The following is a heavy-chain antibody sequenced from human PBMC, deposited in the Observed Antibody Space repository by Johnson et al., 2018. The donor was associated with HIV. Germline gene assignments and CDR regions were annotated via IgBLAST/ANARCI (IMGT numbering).Heavy chain of an antibody. J-gene: IGHJ3*02. D-gene: IGHD4/OR15-4a*01. V-gene: IGHV3-30-3*01. CDR2: ISYDGSNK. CDR1: GFTFSSYA. CDR3: AGSGTNYLGAFDI. Sequence: QVQLVESGGGVVQPGRSLRLSCAASGFTFSSYAMHWVRQAPGKGLEWVAVISYDGSNKYYADSVKGRFTISRDNSKNTLYLQMNSLRAEDTAVYYWAGSGTNYLGAFDIWGQGTMVTVSS.